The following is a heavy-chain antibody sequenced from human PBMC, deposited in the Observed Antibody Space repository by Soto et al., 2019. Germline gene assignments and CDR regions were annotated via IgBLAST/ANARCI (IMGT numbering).Heavy chain of an antibody. V-gene: IGHV1-69*13. D-gene: IGHD5-18*01. CDR3: ARDRGGYSYGYADY. J-gene: IGHJ4*02. CDR1: GGTFSMQA. CDR2: FIPILGAP. Sequence: SVKVSCKVSGGTFSMQAISCVLQSPGQRLEWMGVFIPILGAPKYAQNFRDRVTITADESTSTAYMELSSLRSEDTAVYYCARDRGGYSYGYADYWGPGTLVTVSS.